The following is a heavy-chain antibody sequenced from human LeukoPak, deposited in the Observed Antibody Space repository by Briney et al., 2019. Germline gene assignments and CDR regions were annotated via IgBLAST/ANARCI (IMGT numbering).Heavy chain of an antibody. CDR2: IYPGDFDT. CDR1: GSPFTSYW. V-gene: IGHV5-51*01. CDR3: ARQSTSYDSSGYYYNY. Sequence: RGESLEISCQGSGSPFTSYWIAWARQLPGKGREWMGIIYPGDFDTRYSPSFQGQVTISADKSISTAYLQWSSLKASDTAMYYCARQSTSYDSSGYYYNYWGQGTLVTVSS. J-gene: IGHJ4*02. D-gene: IGHD3-22*01.